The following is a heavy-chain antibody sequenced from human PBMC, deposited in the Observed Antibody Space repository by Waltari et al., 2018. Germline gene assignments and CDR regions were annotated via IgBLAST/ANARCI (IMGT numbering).Heavy chain of an antibody. CDR3: ARIGTGFFDY. CDR1: GFTFSSYS. Sequence: EVQLVESGGGLVQPGGSLRLSCAASGFTFSSYSMNWVRQAPGQGLEWVSYISSSSSTIYYADSVKGRFTVSRDNAKNSLYLQMNSLRVEDTAIYYCARIGTGFFDYWGQGALVTVSS. J-gene: IGHJ4*02. V-gene: IGHV3-48*01. D-gene: IGHD1-1*01. CDR2: ISSSSSTI.